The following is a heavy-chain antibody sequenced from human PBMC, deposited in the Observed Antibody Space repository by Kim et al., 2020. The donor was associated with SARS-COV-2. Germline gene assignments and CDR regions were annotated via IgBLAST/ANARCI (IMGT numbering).Heavy chain of an antibody. V-gene: IGHV4-31*01. CDR2: FFYIWST. CDR1: GGSISSGGYF. CDR3: PCSLWGPFLVFVFCAF. J-gene: IGHJ3*01. D-gene: IGHD3-16*01. Sequence: SETLSLTCTVSGGSISSGGYFWSWIRQHPGKGLECFFYFFYIWSTYYNPSLNFLVTLSVDSSKNHFSLYLFSFTAAPSSVYYCPCSLWGPFLVFVFCAF.